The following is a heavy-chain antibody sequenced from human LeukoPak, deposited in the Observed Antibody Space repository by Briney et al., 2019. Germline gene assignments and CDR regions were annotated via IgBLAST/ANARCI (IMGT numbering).Heavy chain of an antibody. V-gene: IGHV3-7*01. CDR3: ASLDATMVNGDY. Sequence: PGGSLRLSCVASGFTFSSYWMSWVRQAPGKGLEWVANIKEDGSEKNYVDSVKGRFTISRDNAKNSLYLQINSLRAEDTAVYYCASLDATMVNGDYWSQGTLVTVSS. CDR2: IKEDGSEK. J-gene: IGHJ4*02. CDR1: GFTFSSYW. D-gene: IGHD5-18*01.